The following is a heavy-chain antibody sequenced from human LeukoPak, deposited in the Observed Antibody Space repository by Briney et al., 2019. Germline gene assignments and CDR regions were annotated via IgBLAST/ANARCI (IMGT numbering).Heavy chain of an antibody. V-gene: IGHV4-59*01. CDR1: GGSISSYY. CDR3: ARDRRKLGLDY. D-gene: IGHD1-26*01. J-gene: IGHJ4*02. CDR2: IYYSGST. Sequence: PSKTLSLTCTVPGGSISSYYWSWIRQPPGKGLEWIGYIYYSGSTNYNPSLKSRVTISVDTPKNQFSLKLSSVTAADTAVYYCARDRRKLGLDYWGQGTLVTVSS.